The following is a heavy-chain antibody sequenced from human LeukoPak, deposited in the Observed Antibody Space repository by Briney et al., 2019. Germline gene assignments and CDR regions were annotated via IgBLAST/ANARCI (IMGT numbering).Heavy chain of an antibody. CDR1: GFTLSSYW. Sequence: GGSLRLSRAASGFTLSSYWMHWVRQAPGEGLVWVSRIDPDGSTTNYADSVKGRFTTSRDNAKNTLYLQMNSLRAEDTALYYCTRVQAGRAGLMDVWGRGTTVTVSS. CDR2: IDPDGSTT. D-gene: IGHD6-13*01. CDR3: TRVQAGRAGLMDV. V-gene: IGHV3-74*01. J-gene: IGHJ6*02.